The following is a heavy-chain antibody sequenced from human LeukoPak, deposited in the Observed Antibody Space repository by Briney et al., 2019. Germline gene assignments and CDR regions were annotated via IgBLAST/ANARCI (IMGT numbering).Heavy chain of an antibody. V-gene: IGHV4-30-2*01. J-gene: IGHJ5*02. D-gene: IGHD2-15*01. CDR1: GGSISSGGYS. Sequence: SQTLSPTCAVSGGSISSGGYSWSWIRQPPGKGLEWIGYIYHSGSTYYNPSLKSRVTISVDRSKNQFSLKLSSVTAADTAVYYCARARGSVVAATGEFDPWGQGTLVTVSS. CDR2: IYHSGST. CDR3: ARARGSVVAATGEFDP.